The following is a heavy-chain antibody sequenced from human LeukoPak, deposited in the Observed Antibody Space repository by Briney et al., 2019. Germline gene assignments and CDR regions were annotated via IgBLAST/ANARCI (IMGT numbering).Heavy chain of an antibody. V-gene: IGHV1-24*01. J-gene: IGHJ4*02. D-gene: IGHD2-2*01. CDR1: GYTLTELS. Sequence: ASVKVSCKVSGYTLTELSMHWVRQAPGKGLEWMGGFDPEDGETIYAQKFQGRVTMTEDTSTDTAYMELSSLRSEDTAVYYCATGVRYCSSTSCYNFDYWGQGTLVTVSS. CDR3: ATGVRYCSSTSCYNFDY. CDR2: FDPEDGET.